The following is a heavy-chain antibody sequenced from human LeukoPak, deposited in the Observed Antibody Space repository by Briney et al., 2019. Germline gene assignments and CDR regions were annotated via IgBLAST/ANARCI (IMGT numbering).Heavy chain of an antibody. CDR2: ISSSGSTI. CDR3: ASSFAVTTPSGAFDI. Sequence: GGSLRLSCAASGFTFSDYYMSWIRQAPGKGLEWVSYISSSGSTIYYADSVKGRFTISRDNAKNSLYLQMNSLRAEDTAVYYCASSFAVTTPSGAFDIWGQGTMVTVSS. J-gene: IGHJ3*02. CDR1: GFTFSDYY. V-gene: IGHV3-11*01. D-gene: IGHD4-17*01.